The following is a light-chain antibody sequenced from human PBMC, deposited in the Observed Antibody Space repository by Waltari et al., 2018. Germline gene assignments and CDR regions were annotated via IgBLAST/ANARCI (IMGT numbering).Light chain of an antibody. CDR3: QAWDSNVNWV. CDR1: NLGTKY. J-gene: IGLJ3*02. CDR2: QDT. Sequence: YDLPQPPSVSVSPGQAASIPCSGDNLGTKYVCWYQPKPGQSPLLLIYQDTKRPSGIPERFSGSVSGNTVTLTISATQALDEADYYCQAWDSNVNWVFGGGTKLTVL. V-gene: IGLV3-1*01.